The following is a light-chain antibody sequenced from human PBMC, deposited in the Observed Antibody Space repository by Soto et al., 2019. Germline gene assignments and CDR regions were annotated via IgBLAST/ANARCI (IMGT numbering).Light chain of an antibody. J-gene: IGKJ2*01. V-gene: IGKV3-20*01. CDR3: QQYGRSPYT. CDR2: GAF. CDR1: QSVSSSY. Sequence: DTVLTQSPGTLSLSPGERATLSCRADQSVSSSYLAWYQQKPGQAPRLLIYGAFSRATGIPDRFSGSGSGTDFTLTINRLEPEDFAVYYCQQYGRSPYTVGQGTKLEIK.